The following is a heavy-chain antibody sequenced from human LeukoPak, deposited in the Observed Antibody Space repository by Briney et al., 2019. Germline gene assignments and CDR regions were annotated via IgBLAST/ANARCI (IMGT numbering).Heavy chain of an antibody. CDR1: GFTFSSYG. CDR2: IRYDGSNK. CDR3: ARDPSYSSGWPRGY. Sequence: GGSLRLSCAASGFTFSSYGMHWVRQAPGKGLEWVAFIRYDGSNKYYADSVKGRFTISRDNSKNTLYLQMNSLRTEDTAVYYCARDPSYSSGWPRGYWGQGTLVTVSS. D-gene: IGHD6-19*01. J-gene: IGHJ4*02. V-gene: IGHV3-30*02.